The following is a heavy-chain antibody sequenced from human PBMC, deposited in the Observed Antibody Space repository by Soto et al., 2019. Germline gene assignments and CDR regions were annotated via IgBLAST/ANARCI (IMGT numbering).Heavy chain of an antibody. Sequence: EVQLVESGGGLVQPGGSLRLSCAASGFTVNSNYMSWVRQAPGKGLEWVSVIYSDGSTYYADSVKGRFIISRDNSNNTLYFQMNSLRAEDTAVYYCATLTKYDILTGFYPCWGQGPLVTVSS. D-gene: IGHD3-9*01. V-gene: IGHV3-66*01. CDR3: ATLTKYDILTGFYPC. CDR1: GFTVNSNY. J-gene: IGHJ4*02. CDR2: IYSDGST.